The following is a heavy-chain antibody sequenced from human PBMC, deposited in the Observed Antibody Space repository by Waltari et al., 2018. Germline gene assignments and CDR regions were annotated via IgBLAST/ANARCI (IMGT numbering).Heavy chain of an antibody. CDR2: IYPGDSDT. Sequence: EVQLVQSGAEVKKPGESLKISCKGSGYSFTNYWIGWVRQMPGQGLEWMGIIYPGDSDTSYSPSFRGQVTISADKSISTAYLQWNSLKASDTAMYYCARLFYCSSRGCWRSSAFDIWGQGTRVTVSS. J-gene: IGHJ3*02. V-gene: IGHV5-51*01. CDR1: GYSFTNYW. CDR3: ARLFYCSSRGCWRSSAFDI. D-gene: IGHD2-2*01.